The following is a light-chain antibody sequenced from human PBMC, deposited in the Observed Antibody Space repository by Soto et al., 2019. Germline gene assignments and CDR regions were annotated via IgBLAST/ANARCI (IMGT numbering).Light chain of an antibody. CDR3: QQRSNWPPLT. V-gene: IGKV3-11*01. CDR2: DAS. Sequence: EIVLTQSPATLSLSPGERATLSCRASQSISNYLAWYQQKPGQPPRLLIYDASNRASGIPARFSGSGSGTEFTLTISSLEPEDFSVYYCQQRSNWPPLTFGGGTKVEIK. J-gene: IGKJ4*01. CDR1: QSISNY.